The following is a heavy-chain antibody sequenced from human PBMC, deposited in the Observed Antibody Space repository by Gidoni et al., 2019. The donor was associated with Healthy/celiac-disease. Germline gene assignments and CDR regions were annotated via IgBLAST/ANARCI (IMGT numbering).Heavy chain of an antibody. D-gene: IGHD2-15*01. CDR3: AKDWAVAAPLYFDY. CDR2: ISGSCGSP. CDR1: GVTFSSYA. V-gene: IGHV3-23*01. Sequence: EVQLLESGGGVVQPGGALRLAGAASGVTFSSYAMSWVRPAPGKGLEWVSAISGSCGSPYSADSVEGRFTISRDNSKNPLYLQMNRLRAEDPAVYFCAKDWAVAAPLYFDYWGQGTLVTVSS. J-gene: IGHJ4*02.